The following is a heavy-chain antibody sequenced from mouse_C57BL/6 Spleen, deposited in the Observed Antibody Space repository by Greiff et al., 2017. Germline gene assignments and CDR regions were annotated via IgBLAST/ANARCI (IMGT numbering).Heavy chain of an antibody. CDR2: ISYDGSN. D-gene: IGHD2-2*01. Sequence: EVHLVESGPGLVKPSQSLSLTCSVTGYSITSGYYWNWIRQFPGNKLEWMGYISYDGSNNYNPSLKNRISITRDTSKNQFFLKLNSVTTEDTATYYCARAGYPYYFDYWGQGTTLTVSS. V-gene: IGHV3-6*01. J-gene: IGHJ2*01. CDR1: GYSITSGYY. CDR3: ARAGYPYYFDY.